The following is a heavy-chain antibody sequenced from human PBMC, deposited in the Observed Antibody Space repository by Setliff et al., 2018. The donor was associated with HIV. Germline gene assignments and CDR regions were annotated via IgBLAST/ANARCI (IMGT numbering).Heavy chain of an antibody. V-gene: IGHV4-4*07. J-gene: IGHJ4*02. Sequence: SETLSLTCTISGASITDYFWNWIRQPAGKGLEWIGRIHSSGSFNTNPSLESRVSMSVETSKNQVSLNLSSVTAADTAIYYCARDYSGTYQQIIDAYYFDLWGQGSPVTVSS. CDR3: ARDYSGTYQQIIDAYYFDL. D-gene: IGHD1-26*01. CDR1: GASITDYF. CDR2: IHSSGSF.